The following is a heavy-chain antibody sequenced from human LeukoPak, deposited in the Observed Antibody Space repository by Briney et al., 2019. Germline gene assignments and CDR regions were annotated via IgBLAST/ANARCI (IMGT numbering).Heavy chain of an antibody. D-gene: IGHD2-2*01. J-gene: IGHJ4*02. V-gene: IGHV4-4*07. CDR3: ARDHQLRYFDY. CDR2: MYISGGT. Sequence: SETLSLTCTVSGGSISSYYWSWIRQPAGKGLEWIGRMYISGGTNYNPSLKSRVTVSVDTSKNQFSLKLTSVTAADTAVYYCARDHQLRYFDYWGQGTLVTVSS. CDR1: GGSISSYY.